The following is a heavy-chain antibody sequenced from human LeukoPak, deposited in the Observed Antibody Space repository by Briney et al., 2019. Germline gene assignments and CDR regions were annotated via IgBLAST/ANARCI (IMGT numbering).Heavy chain of an antibody. CDR3: ARALDCSGGSCSFDY. CDR1: GFTFSSYG. CDR2: TWHDGSKK. J-gene: IGHJ4*02. Sequence: GRSLRLSCAASGFTFSSYGMHWVRQAPGKGLEWVAVTWHDGSKKYYADSVKGRFTISRDDSKNTLYLQMNSLRAEDTAVYYCARALDCSGGSCSFDYWGQGTLVTVSS. V-gene: IGHV3-33*01. D-gene: IGHD2-15*01.